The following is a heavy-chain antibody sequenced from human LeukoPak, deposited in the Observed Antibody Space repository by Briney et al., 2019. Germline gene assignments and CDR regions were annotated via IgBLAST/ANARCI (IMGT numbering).Heavy chain of an antibody. V-gene: IGHV3-21*01. CDR2: ISSSSNYI. CDR3: AKSLYNGYDREYFDY. D-gene: IGHD5-12*01. CDR1: GFTFNSYT. Sequence: GGSLRLSCAASGFTFNSYTMNWVRQAPGKGLEWVSSISSSSNYIYYADSVKGRLTISRDDAKNSLYLQMNSLRAEDTAVYYCAKSLYNGYDREYFDYWGQGTLVTVSS. J-gene: IGHJ4*02.